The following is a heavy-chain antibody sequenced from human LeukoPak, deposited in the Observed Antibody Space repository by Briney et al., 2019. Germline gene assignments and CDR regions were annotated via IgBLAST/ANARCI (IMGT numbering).Heavy chain of an antibody. CDR1: GFTFSSYS. V-gene: IGHV3-21*01. CDR3: ARVSARGYSYGRNFDY. J-gene: IGHJ4*02. Sequence: GGSLRLSCAASGFTFSSYSMNWVRQAPGKGLEWVSSISSSSSYIYYADSVKGRFTISRDNAKNSLYLQMNSLRAEDTAVYYCARVSARGYSYGRNFDYWGQGTLVTVSS. D-gene: IGHD5-18*01. CDR2: ISSSSSYI.